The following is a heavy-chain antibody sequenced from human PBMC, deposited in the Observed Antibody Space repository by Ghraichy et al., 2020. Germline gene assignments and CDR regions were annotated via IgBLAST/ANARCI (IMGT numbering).Heavy chain of an antibody. D-gene: IGHD3-10*01. Sequence: GGSLRLSCAASGFTFSSYAMIWVRQAPGKGLEWVSSISGSSYSTYYTDSVTGRFTISRDNSKNTLYLQMNSLRAEDTAVYYCASTPYYYGSGSYLDYWGQGTLVTLSS. V-gene: IGHV3-23*01. CDR1: GFTFSSYA. CDR3: ASTPYYYGSGSYLDY. J-gene: IGHJ4*02. CDR2: ISGSSYST.